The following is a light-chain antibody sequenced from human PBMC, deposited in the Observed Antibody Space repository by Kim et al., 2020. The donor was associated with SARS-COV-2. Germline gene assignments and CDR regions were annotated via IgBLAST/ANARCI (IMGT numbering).Light chain of an antibody. J-gene: IGKJ1*01. V-gene: IGKV3-20*01. CDR1: QSVSNSY. CDR2: GAS. Sequence: SPGERATLSCRASQSVSNSYLAWYQQKPGQAPRLLIYGASSRATGIPDRFSASGCGTDFTLIISRLEPEDFAVYYCQQYGSSPRTFGQGTKVDIK. CDR3: QQYGSSPRT.